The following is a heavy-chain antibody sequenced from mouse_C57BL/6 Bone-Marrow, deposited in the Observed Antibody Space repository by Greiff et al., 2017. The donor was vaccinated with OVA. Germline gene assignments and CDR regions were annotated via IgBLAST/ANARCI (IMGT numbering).Heavy chain of an antibody. CDR3: ASSVVAPPYYYAMDY. CDR2: ISNGGGST. CDR1: GFTFSDYY. D-gene: IGHD1-1*01. V-gene: IGHV5-12*01. Sequence: EVKLMESGGGLVQPGGSLKLSCAASGFTFSDYYMYWVRQTPEKRLEWVAYISNGGGSTYYPDTVKGRFTISRDNAKNTLYLQMSRLKSEDTAMYYCASSVVAPPYYYAMDYWGQGTSVTVSS. J-gene: IGHJ4*01.